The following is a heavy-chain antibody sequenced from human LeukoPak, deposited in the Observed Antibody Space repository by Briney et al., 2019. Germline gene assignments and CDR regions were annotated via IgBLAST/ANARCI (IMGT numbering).Heavy chain of an antibody. CDR2: ITRDSIYT. D-gene: IGHD1-26*01. Sequence: GGPLRLSCAASGFTFSNYNMNWVRQTPGKGLEWVSSITRDSIYTFYADSVKGRFTISRDNAKNSLYLQMNSLRAEDTAVYYCARAPKFRLVGVPKGPFDPWGQGTLVTVSS. V-gene: IGHV3-21*04. J-gene: IGHJ5*02. CDR1: GFTFSNYN. CDR3: ARAPKFRLVGVPKGPFDP.